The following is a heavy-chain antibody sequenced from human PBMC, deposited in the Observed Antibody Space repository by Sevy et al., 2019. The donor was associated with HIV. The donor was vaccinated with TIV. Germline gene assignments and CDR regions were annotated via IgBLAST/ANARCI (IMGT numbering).Heavy chain of an antibody. J-gene: IGHJ4*02. CDR1: GFTPSTYG. CDR3: ARDPRMYGDYLLAYFDS. D-gene: IGHD2-8*01. V-gene: IGHV3-33*01. CDR2: IGYDGSNK. Sequence: GGSLRLSCAASGFTPSTYGMHWVRQAPGKGLEWVAVIGYDGSNKYYADSVKGRFTISRDNSKNRLVLQMDSLRADDTAVYYRARDPRMYGDYLLAYFDSWGQGTLVTVSS.